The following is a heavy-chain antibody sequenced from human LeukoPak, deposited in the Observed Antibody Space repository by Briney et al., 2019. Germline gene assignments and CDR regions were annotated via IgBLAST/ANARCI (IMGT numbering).Heavy chain of an antibody. Sequence: GASVKVSCKASGYTFSSYDINWVRQATGQGLEWMGWMNPNSGNTGYAQKFEGRVTMTRDTSISTAYLELSSLSSEDTAVYYCARQKGRYFDINHWGQGTLVTVSS. D-gene: IGHD3-9*01. V-gene: IGHV1-8*01. J-gene: IGHJ4*02. CDR1: GYTFSSYD. CDR3: ARQKGRYFDINH. CDR2: MNPNSGNT.